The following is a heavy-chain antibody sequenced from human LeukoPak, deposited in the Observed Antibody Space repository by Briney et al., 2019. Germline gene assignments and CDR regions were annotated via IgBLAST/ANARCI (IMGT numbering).Heavy chain of an antibody. CDR1: GFTLSSYW. D-gene: IGHD1-14*01. Sequence: GGSLRLSCVASGFTLSSYWMHWVRQAPGKGLVWVSGVNDDGSATYYADSVKGRFTISRDSAKNTLYLQMNSLRAEDTAVYYCARGPNQFDPWGQGTLDTVSS. V-gene: IGHV3-74*01. CDR2: VNDDGSAT. J-gene: IGHJ5*02. CDR3: ARGPNQFDP.